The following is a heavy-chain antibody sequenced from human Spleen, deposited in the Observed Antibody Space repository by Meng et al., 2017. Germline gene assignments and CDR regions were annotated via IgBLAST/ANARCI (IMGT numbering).Heavy chain of an antibody. D-gene: IGHD2-8*01. CDR1: GVTFSGSD. CDR3: TIYHNGPI. CDR2: VSTKVNSFAT. J-gene: IGHJ3*02. Sequence: GESLKISCAVSGVTFSGSDIHWVRQASGKGLEWVGRVSTKVNSFATAYPASLKGRFTISRDDSKNTAYLQMNSLITDDTALYYCTIYHNGPIWGQGTMVTVSS. V-gene: IGHV3-73*01.